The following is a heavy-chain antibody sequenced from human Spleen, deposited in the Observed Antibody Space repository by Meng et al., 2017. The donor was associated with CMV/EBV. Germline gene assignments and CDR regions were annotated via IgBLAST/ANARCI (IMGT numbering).Heavy chain of an antibody. Sequence: GESLKISCAASGFTVSSNYMSWVRQAPGKGLEWVSVIYSGGSTYYADSVKGRFTISRDTSKNTLYMQMNSLRAEDTAVYYCAKSKTPLRFLEWFQNPSDYWGQGTLVTVSS. V-gene: IGHV3-53*01. CDR2: IYSGGST. J-gene: IGHJ4*02. CDR3: AKSKTPLRFLEWFQNPSDY. CDR1: GFTVSSNY. D-gene: IGHD3-3*01.